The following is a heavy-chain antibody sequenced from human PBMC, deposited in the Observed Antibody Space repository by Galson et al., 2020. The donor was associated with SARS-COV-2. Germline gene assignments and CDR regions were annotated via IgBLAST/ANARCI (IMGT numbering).Heavy chain of an antibody. V-gene: IGHV3-21*01. CDR3: ARDVGIRGYNDGRLDYGMDV. CDR2: ISTSSSYT. J-gene: IGHJ6*02. Sequence: GASLKISCAASGFPFSTYSMNWVRPAPGKGLEWVSSISTSSSYTYYVNSVKGRFSISRDNPRNSLYRQMNSRRAEDTAVYYWARDVGIRGYNDGRLDYGMDVWGQGTTVTVS. D-gene: IGHD5-18*01. CDR1: GFPFSTYS.